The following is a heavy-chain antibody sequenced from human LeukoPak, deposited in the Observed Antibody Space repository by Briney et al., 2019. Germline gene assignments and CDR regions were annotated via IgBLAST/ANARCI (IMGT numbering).Heavy chain of an antibody. CDR1: GFTFRIYA. CDR3: AKRVSRPQYFFDY. Sequence: GGSLRLSCVASGFTFRIYAMSWVRQAPGKRLEWVSTFSGTSDNTYYADSVKGRFTISRDNSKNTLYLQVHSLRAEDTAVYYCAKRVSRPQYFFDYWGQGTLVTVSS. D-gene: IGHD6-19*01. J-gene: IGHJ4*02. CDR2: FSGTSDNT. V-gene: IGHV3-23*01.